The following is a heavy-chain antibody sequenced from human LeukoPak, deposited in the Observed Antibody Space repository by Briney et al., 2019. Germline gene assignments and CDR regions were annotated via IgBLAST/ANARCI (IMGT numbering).Heavy chain of an antibody. V-gene: IGHV4-39*07. CDR2: IYYSGST. CDR1: GGSISSSSYY. D-gene: IGHD3-22*01. Sequence: PSQTLSLTCTVSGGSISSSSYYWGWIRQPPGKGLEWIGSIYYSGSTYYNPSLKSRVTISVDTSKNQFSLKLSSVTAADTAVYYCAREPRYYDSSGLFDYWGQGTLVTVSS. CDR3: AREPRYYDSSGLFDY. J-gene: IGHJ4*02.